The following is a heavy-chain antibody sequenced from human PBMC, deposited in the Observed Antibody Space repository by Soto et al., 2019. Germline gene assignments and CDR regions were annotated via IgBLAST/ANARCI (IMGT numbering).Heavy chain of an antibody. CDR1: GFTFSDYY. J-gene: IGHJ6*03. CDR3: ARVPPGSYYDFWSGYYTSYYYYMDV. D-gene: IGHD3-3*01. Sequence: GGSLRLSCAASGFTFSDYYMSWIRQAPGKGLEWVSYISSSGSTIYYADSVKGRFTISRDNAKNSLYLQMNSLRAEDTAVYYCARVPPGSYYDFWSGYYTSYYYYMDVWGKGTTVTVSS. V-gene: IGHV3-11*01. CDR2: ISSSGSTI.